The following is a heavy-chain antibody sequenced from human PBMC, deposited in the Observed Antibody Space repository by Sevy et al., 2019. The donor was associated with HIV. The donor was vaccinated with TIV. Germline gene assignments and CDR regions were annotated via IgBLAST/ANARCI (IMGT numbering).Heavy chain of an antibody. CDR3: VREAFCSSATCYRPY. D-gene: IGHD2-2*01. CDR2: FYINGNT. J-gene: IGHJ4*02. Sequence: GRSLRLSCAASGFTVSSNYMSWVRQAPGKGLEWVSIFYINGNTYYSDSVKGRFIISRDTSQNTVFLHMNSLRAEDTAVYYCVREAFCSSATCYRPYWGQGTLVTVSS. CDR1: GFTVSSNY. V-gene: IGHV3-66*01.